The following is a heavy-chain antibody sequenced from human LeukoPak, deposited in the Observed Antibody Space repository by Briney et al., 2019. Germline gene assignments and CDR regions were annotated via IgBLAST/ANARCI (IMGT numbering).Heavy chain of an antibody. Sequence: GRSLRLSCVASGFTFSSYGMRWVRQAPGKGLEWVAVISYDGSNKYYADSVKGRFTISRDNSKNTLYLQMNSLRAEDTAVYYCAKESALTNAFDIWGQGTMVTVSS. V-gene: IGHV3-30*18. D-gene: IGHD1-14*01. CDR2: ISYDGSNK. CDR1: GFTFSSYG. J-gene: IGHJ3*02. CDR3: AKESALTNAFDI.